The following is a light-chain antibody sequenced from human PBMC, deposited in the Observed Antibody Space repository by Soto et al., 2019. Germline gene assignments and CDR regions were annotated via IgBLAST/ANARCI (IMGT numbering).Light chain of an antibody. CDR3: AAWDDSLNGLV. Sequence: QSLLTQPPSVSGTPGQRVSISCSGSRSNIGINAVDWYHQLPGTAPKVLIYANNQRPSGVPDRFSGSKSGTSASLAINGLQSDDEAHYYCAAWDDSLNGLVFGGGTKVNVL. CDR1: RSNIGINA. J-gene: IGLJ2*01. V-gene: IGLV1-44*01. CDR2: ANN.